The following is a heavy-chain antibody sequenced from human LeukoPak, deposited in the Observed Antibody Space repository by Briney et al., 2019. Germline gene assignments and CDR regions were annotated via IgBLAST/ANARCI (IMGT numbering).Heavy chain of an antibody. J-gene: IGHJ2*01. V-gene: IGHV4-34*01. CDR3: ASCAKDIVVVPAASTHWYFDL. Sequence: SETLSLTCTVSGGSISSYYWSWIRQPPGKGLEWIGEINNSGSTNYNPSLKSRVTISVDRSKNQFSLKLSSVTAADTAVYFCASCAKDIVVVPAASTHWYFDLWGRGTLVTVSS. CDR2: INNSGST. CDR1: GGSISSYY. D-gene: IGHD2-2*01.